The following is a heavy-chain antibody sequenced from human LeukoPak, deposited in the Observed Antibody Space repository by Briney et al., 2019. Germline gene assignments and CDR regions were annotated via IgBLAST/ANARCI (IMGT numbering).Heavy chain of an antibody. CDR1: GGSISSYY. CDR2: IYTSGST. D-gene: IGHD5-12*01. J-gene: IGHJ6*02. CDR3: ARDPGWGSGYDLTYYYYGMDV. V-gene: IGHV4-4*07. Sequence: PSETLSLTCTVSGGSISSYYWSWIRQPAGKGLEWIGRIYTSGSTNYNPSLKSQVTMSVDTSKNQFSLKLSSVTAADTAVYYCARDPGWGSGYDLTYYYYGMDVWGQGTTVTVSS.